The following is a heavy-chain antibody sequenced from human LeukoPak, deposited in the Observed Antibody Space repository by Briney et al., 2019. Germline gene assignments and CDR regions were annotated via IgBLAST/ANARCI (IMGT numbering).Heavy chain of an antibody. D-gene: IGHD2-2*01. CDR3: AREETQSVVVVPAAIEGFYYYYMDV. CDR2: IWYDGSNK. J-gene: IGHJ6*03. V-gene: IGHV3-33*01. Sequence: PGRSLRLSCAASGFTFSSYGMHWVRQAPGKGLEWVAVIWYDGSNKYYGDSVKGRFTISRDNSKNSLYLQMNSLRAEDTAVYYCAREETQSVVVVPAAIEGFYYYYMDVWGKGTTVTVSS. CDR1: GFTFSSYG.